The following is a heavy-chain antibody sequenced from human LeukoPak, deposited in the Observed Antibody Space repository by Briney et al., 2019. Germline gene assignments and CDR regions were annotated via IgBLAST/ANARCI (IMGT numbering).Heavy chain of an antibody. D-gene: IGHD2-2*01. J-gene: IGHJ4*02. V-gene: IGHV3-23*01. CDR1: GFTFSSYA. CDR3: AKLGCTGTICYANY. Sequence: GGSLRLSCVTSGFTFSSYAMSWVRQAPGKGLEWVSDISGSGGSAYYADSMKGRFTISRDNSKNTLYLQMNSLRAEDTALYYCAKLGCTGTICYANYWGQGTLVTVSS. CDR2: ISGSGGSA.